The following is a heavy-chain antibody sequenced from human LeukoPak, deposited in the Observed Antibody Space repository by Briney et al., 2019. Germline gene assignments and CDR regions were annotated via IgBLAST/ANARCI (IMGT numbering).Heavy chain of an antibody. CDR3: AKDPLYGSGSYFKY. Sequence: GGSLRLSCAASGFTFSSYGMHWVRQAPGKGLERVAVISYDGSNKYYADSVKGRFTISRDNSKNTLYLQMNSLRAEDTAVYYCAKDPLYGSGSYFKYWGQGTLVTVSS. J-gene: IGHJ4*02. V-gene: IGHV3-30*18. D-gene: IGHD3-10*01. CDR2: ISYDGSNK. CDR1: GFTFSSYG.